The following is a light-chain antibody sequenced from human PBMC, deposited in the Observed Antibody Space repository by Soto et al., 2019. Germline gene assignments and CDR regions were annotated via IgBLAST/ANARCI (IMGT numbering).Light chain of an antibody. Sequence: QSALTQPASVSGSPGQSITISCTGTSSDVGGYDYVSWYQQHPGKAPKLMIYDVSNRPSGVSNRFPGSKSGNTASLTISGLQAEDEADYYCSSYTSSSTLGLYVFGTGTKVTVL. CDR1: SSDVGGYDY. V-gene: IGLV2-14*01. J-gene: IGLJ1*01. CDR2: DVS. CDR3: SSYTSSSTLGLYV.